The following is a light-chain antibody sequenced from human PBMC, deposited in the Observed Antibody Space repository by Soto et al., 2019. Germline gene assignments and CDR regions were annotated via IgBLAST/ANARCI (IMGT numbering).Light chain of an antibody. J-gene: IGKJ2*01. CDR1: QSISSW. CDR2: DAS. CDR3: QQYNSYSPT. V-gene: IGKV1-5*01. Sequence: DIQMTQSPSTLSASVGDRVTITCRASQSISSWLAWYQQKPGKAPKLLIYDASSLESGVPSRFSGSGSGTDFTLTISSLQPEDFAAYYCQQYNSYSPTFGQWTKLEIK.